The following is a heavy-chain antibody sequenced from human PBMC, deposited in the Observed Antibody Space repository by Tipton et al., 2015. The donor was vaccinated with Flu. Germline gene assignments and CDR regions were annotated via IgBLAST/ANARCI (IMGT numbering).Heavy chain of an antibody. J-gene: IGHJ4*02. CDR1: GFTFSRYA. Sequence: QLIQSGGGLVQPGGSLRLSCAASGFTFSRYAMSWVRLAPGKGLEWVSTISDGGGRRYYPDSVKGRFTISRDNSKNTLYLQMNSLRAEDTAIYYCAKVIPEIVAGLDNWGQGTLVTVSS. CDR3: AKVIPEIVAGLDN. CDR2: ISDGGGRR. V-gene: IGHV3-23*01. D-gene: IGHD5-12*01.